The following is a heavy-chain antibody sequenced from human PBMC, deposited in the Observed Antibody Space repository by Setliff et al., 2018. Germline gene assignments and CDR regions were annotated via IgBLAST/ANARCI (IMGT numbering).Heavy chain of an antibody. CDR2: INHRGST. J-gene: IGHJ4*02. CDR1: GGTFSDYY. V-gene: IGHV4-34*01. CDR3: ARGRNIAARLLDS. Sequence: PSETLSLTCAAYGGTFSDYYWTWIRQHPGKGLEWIGEINHRGSTNYNPSLKSRATISIDTSKDQFSLKLISMSAADTAVYFCARGRNIAARLLDSWGQGALVTVSS. D-gene: IGHD6-6*01.